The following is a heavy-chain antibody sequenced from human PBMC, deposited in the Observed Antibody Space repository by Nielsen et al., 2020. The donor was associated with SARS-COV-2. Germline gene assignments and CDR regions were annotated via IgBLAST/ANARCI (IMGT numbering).Heavy chain of an antibody. CDR2: ISSSSSYI. CDR3: AIIWSGYTDAFDI. V-gene: IGHV3-21*01. J-gene: IGHJ3*02. D-gene: IGHD3-3*01. Sequence: GGSLRLSCAASGFTFSSHTMNWVRQAPGKGLEWVSSISSSSSYIYYADSVKGRFTISRDNAKNSLYLQMNSLRAEDTAVYYCAIIWSGYTDAFDIWGQGTMVTVSS. CDR1: GFTFSSHT.